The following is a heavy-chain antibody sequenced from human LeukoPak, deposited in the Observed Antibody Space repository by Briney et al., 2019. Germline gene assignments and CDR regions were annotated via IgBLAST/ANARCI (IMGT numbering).Heavy chain of an antibody. CDR3: AKHRGSGVAGTGGVES. Sequence: GGSLRLSCAASGFTFSSYAMTWVRQAPGKGLEWVSAISDSGGITKYADSVKGRFTISRDNSKNTLYLQMNSLRAEDTAVYYCAKHRGSGVAGTGGVESWGQGTLVTVSS. CDR1: GFTFSSYA. V-gene: IGHV3-23*01. J-gene: IGHJ4*02. D-gene: IGHD6-19*01. CDR2: ISDSGGIT.